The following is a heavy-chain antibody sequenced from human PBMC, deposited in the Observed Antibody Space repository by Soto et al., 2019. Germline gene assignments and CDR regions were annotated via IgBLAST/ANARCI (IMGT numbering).Heavy chain of an antibody. D-gene: IGHD2-21*01. CDR2: IYPGDSDT. CDR1: GYSFTSYW. V-gene: IGHV5-51*01. CDR3: ARQAYCGGDCYYYGMDV. Sequence: GESLKGCCKGSGYSFTSYWIGWVSQMHGKGLEWRGIIYPGDSDTRYSPSFQGQVPISADKSISTAYLQWSSLKASDTAMYYCARQAYCGGDCYYYGMDVWGQGTTVTVSS. J-gene: IGHJ6*02.